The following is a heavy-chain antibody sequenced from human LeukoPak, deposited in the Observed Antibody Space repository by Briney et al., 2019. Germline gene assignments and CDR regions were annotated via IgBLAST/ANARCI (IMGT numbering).Heavy chain of an antibody. V-gene: IGHV3-53*01. D-gene: IGHD6-19*01. CDR2: IYSGGST. CDR3: ARAGAVEVFDY. CDR1: GFTVSSNY. J-gene: IGHJ4*02. Sequence: GGSLRLSCAASGFTVSSNYMSWVRQAPGKGLEWVSVIYSGGSTYYADSVKGRFTMSRDNSKNTLYLQMNSLRAEDTAVYYCARAGAVEVFDYWGQGTLVTVSS.